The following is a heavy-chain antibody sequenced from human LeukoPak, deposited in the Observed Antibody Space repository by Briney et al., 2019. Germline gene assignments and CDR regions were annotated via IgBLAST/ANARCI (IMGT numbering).Heavy chain of an antibody. CDR2: YYYMGST. Sequence: PSGTLSLTCTVSGGSISSVIYCGGGIRQPPGKGLNGLGRYYYMGSTSYNRSLDIRIPISLERSENQFSLKLSPVTAAHTAVYYCARHNRRDIYDIVGATFDYWGQGTLVTVSS. CDR1: GGSISSVIYC. V-gene: IGHV4-39*01. J-gene: IGHJ4*02. CDR3: ARHNRRDIYDIVGATFDY. D-gene: IGHD1-26*01.